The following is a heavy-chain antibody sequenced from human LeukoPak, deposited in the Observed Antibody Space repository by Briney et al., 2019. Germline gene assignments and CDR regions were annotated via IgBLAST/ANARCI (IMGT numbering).Heavy chain of an antibody. CDR3: AGEYCSSTSCYKAFDI. V-gene: IGHV1-2*02. CDR1: GYTFTGYY. Sequence: ASVKVSCKASGYTFTGYYMHWVRQAPGQGLEWMGWINPNSGGTNYAQKFQGRVTMTRDTSISTAYMELSRLRSDDTAVYYCAGEYCSSTSCYKAFDIWGQGTWSPSLQ. CDR2: INPNSGGT. D-gene: IGHD2-2*02. J-gene: IGHJ3*02.